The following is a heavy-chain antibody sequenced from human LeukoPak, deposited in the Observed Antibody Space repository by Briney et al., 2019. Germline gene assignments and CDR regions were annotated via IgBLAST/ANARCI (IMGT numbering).Heavy chain of an antibody. J-gene: IGHJ4*02. D-gene: IGHD7-27*01. CDR3: ASEKLGIFDY. Sequence: AGRSLRLSCAASGFTFSSYAMHWVRQAPGKGLEWVAVISYDGSNKYYADSVKGRFTISRDNSKNTLYLQMNSLRAEDTAVYYCASEKLGIFDYWGQGTLVTVSS. V-gene: IGHV3-30-3*01. CDR2: ISYDGSNK. CDR1: GFTFSSYA.